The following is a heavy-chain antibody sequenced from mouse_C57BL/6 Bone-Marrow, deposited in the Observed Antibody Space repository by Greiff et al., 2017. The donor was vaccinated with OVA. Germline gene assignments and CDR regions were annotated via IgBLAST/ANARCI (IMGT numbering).Heavy chain of an antibody. D-gene: IGHD2-2*01. CDR1: GYTFTSYG. Sequence: VKLVESGAELARPGASVKLSCKASGYTFTSYGISWVKQRTGQGLEWIGEIYPRSGNTYYNEKFKGKATLTADKSSSTAYMELRSLTSEDSAVYFCAREGGYPAWFAYWGQGTLVTVSA. CDR3: AREGGYPAWFAY. J-gene: IGHJ3*01. CDR2: IYPRSGNT. V-gene: IGHV1-81*01.